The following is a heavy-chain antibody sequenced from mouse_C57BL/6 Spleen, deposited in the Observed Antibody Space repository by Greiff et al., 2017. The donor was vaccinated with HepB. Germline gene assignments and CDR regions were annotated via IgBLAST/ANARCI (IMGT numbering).Heavy chain of an antibody. V-gene: IGHV1-64*01. CDR2: IHPNSGST. D-gene: IGHD1-1*01. J-gene: IGHJ2*01. CDR3: ARHPTVVAHFDY. CDR1: GYTFTSYW. Sequence: VQLQQPGAELVKPGASVKLSCKASGYTFTSYWMHWVKQRPGQGLEWIGMIHPNSGSTNYNEKFKSKATLTVDKSSSTAYMQLSSLTSEDSAVYYCARHPTVVAHFDYWGQGTTLTVSS.